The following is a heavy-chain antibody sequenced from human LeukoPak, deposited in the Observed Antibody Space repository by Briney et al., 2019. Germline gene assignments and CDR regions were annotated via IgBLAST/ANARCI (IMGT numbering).Heavy chain of an antibody. D-gene: IGHD3-16*01. CDR3: ARCLRIGPWGFDY. CDR1: GYRFTSYW. Sequence: GEPLKISCKGSGYRFTSYWIGWVRQMPGKGLEWMGIIYPGDSDTRYSPSFQGQVTISADKSISTAYLQWSSLKASDTAMYYCARCLRIGPWGFDYWGQGTLVTVSS. J-gene: IGHJ4*02. CDR2: IYPGDSDT. V-gene: IGHV5-51*01.